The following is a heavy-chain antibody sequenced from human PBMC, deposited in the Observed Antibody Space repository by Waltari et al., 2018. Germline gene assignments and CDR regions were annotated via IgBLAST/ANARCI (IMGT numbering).Heavy chain of an antibody. CDR2: IYTKGSA. Sequence: QVQLQESGPGLVKPSQTLSLTCTVAGGSISSGSYSWRWIRQPPGKGLEWMGRIYTKGSANYNPSLKSRVTISVDRSKNQCPLKLSSVTAADTAVYYCARAMYSSGWFGYYFDYWGQGTLVTVSS. CDR3: ARAMYSSGWFGYYFDY. CDR1: GGSISSGSYS. V-gene: IGHV4-61*02. D-gene: IGHD6-19*01. J-gene: IGHJ4*02.